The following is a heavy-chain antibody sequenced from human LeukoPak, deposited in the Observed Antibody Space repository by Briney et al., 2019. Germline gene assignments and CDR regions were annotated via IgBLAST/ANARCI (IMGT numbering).Heavy chain of an antibody. Sequence: PSETLSLTCTVSGGSISSHYWSWIRQSPGKGLEWIGYIYSSGSSNYNPSLKSRVTISVDTSKNQFSLKPSSVSAADTAVYYCASHRHSSSWAFDYWGQGTLVTVSS. CDR1: GGSISSHY. CDR2: IYSSGSS. D-gene: IGHD6-13*01. J-gene: IGHJ4*02. V-gene: IGHV4-59*11. CDR3: ASHRHSSSWAFDY.